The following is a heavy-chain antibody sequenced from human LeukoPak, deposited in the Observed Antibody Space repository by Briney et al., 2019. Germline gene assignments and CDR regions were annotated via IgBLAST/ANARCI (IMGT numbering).Heavy chain of an antibody. CDR1: GGSISSSSYY. D-gene: IGHD5-18*01. Sequence: PSETLSLTCTVSGGSISSSSYYWGWIRQPPGKGLEWLASVYSSGSTHSNPSLTSRVSISIDMSKNQFSLKLYSVTASDAAIYYCARHLSGTAMAHYFDFWAREPWSPSRQ. V-gene: IGHV4-39*01. J-gene: IGHJ4*02. CDR3: ARHLSGTAMAHYFDF. CDR2: VYSSGST.